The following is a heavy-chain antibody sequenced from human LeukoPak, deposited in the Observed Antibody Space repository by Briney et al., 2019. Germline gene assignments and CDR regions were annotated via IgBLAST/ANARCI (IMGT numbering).Heavy chain of an antibody. CDR3: ARVRLAYCGGACYSESGFDY. Sequence: SETLSLTCTVSGGSISSYYWSWIRQPPGKGLEWIGYIYYSGSTNYNPSLKSRVTISVDTSKNQFSLKLSSVTAADTAVYYCARVRLAYCGGACYSESGFDYWGQGTLVTVSS. CDR1: GGSISSYY. V-gene: IGHV4-59*01. J-gene: IGHJ4*02. D-gene: IGHD2-21*02. CDR2: IYYSGST.